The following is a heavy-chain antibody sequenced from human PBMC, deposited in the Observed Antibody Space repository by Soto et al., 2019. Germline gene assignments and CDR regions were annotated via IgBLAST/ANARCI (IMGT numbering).Heavy chain of an antibody. Sequence: VGSLRLSCAASGFTFSSYAMHWVRQAPGKGLEWVAVISYDGSNKYYADSVKGRFTISRDNSKNTLYLQMNSLRAEDTAVYYCAREGITMIVVVGYYGMDVWGQGTTVTVSS. CDR2: ISYDGSNK. V-gene: IGHV3-30-3*01. CDR3: AREGITMIVVVGYYGMDV. D-gene: IGHD3-22*01. CDR1: GFTFSSYA. J-gene: IGHJ6*02.